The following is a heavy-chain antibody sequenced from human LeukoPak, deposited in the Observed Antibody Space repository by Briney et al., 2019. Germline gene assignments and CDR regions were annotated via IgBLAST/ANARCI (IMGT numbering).Heavy chain of an antibody. J-gene: IGHJ5*02. V-gene: IGHV3-23*01. D-gene: IGHD1-1*01. CDR3: AKYTASGTRWFDP. CDR2: IDSSGVTT. Sequence: QPGGSLRLSCAASGFTFSSYAMSWVRQAPGKGLEWVSAIDSSGVTTYYADSVKGRFTVSRDNSKNTLCLQMNSLRAEDTAVYYCAKYTASGTRWFDPWGQGTLVTVSS. CDR1: GFTFSSYA.